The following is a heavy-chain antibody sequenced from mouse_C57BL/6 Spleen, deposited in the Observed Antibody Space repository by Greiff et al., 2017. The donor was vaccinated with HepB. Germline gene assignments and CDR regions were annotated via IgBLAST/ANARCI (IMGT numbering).Heavy chain of an antibody. CDR3: SRHRYYGSSSRYFDV. D-gene: IGHD1-1*01. CDR1: GFTFSSYT. Sequence: DVKLVESGGGLVKPGGSLKLSCAASGFTFSSYTMSWVRQTPEKRLEWVATISGGGGNTYYPDSVKGRFTISRDNAKNTLYLQMSSLRSEDTALYYCSRHRYYGSSSRYFDVWGTGTTVTVSS. CDR2: ISGGGGNT. V-gene: IGHV5-9*01. J-gene: IGHJ1*03.